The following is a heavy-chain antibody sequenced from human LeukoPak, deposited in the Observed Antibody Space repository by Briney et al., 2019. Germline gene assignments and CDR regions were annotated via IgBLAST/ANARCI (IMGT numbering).Heavy chain of an antibody. CDR3: ARVRREKYFDY. CDR1: GGSFSSYY. Sequence: SETLSLTCAVYGGSFSSYYWSWIRQPPGKGLEWIGEINHSGSTNYNPSLKSRVTISVDTSKNQFSLKLSSVTAADTAVYYCARVRREKYFDYWGQGTLVTVSS. CDR2: INHSGST. V-gene: IGHV4-34*01. J-gene: IGHJ4*02.